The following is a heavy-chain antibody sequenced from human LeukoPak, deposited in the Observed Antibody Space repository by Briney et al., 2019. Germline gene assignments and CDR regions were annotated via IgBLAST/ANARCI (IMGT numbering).Heavy chain of an antibody. Sequence: PGGSLRLSCVASEFNFDSYALTWVRLTQGKGLEWVSSIGGSALYTNNGDSVRGRFTISRDNSKNTLYLQMNSLRAEDTAVYYCGRDPNGDYVGAFEFWGQGTLVSVSS. CDR3: GRDPNGDYVGAFEF. CDR1: EFNFDSYA. J-gene: IGHJ3*01. V-gene: IGHV3-23*01. D-gene: IGHD4-17*01. CDR2: IGGSALYT.